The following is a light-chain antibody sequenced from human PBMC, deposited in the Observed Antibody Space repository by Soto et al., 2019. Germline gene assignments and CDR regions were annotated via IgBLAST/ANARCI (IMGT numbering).Light chain of an antibody. CDR1: QSTSTW. Sequence: DIQMTQSPSTLSASVGDRVTITCRASQSTSTWLAWYQQRPWKTPKLLISEASKLESGVPSRFSGSGSGTEFTLTISSLQPDDFATYYCQQYITYPYAFGQGTKVEIK. CDR2: EAS. J-gene: IGKJ1*01. CDR3: QQYITYPYA. V-gene: IGKV1-5*03.